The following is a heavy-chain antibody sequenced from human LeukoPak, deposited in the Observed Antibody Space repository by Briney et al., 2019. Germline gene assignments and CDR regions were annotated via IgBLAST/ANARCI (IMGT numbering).Heavy chain of an antibody. D-gene: IGHD6-13*01. J-gene: IGHJ5*02. V-gene: IGHV1-18*01. CDR3: AGIAEGSSWYWFDP. CDR2: ISAYNGNT. Sequence: ASVKVSCTASGYTFTSYGISWVRQAPGQGLEWMGWISAYNGNTNYAQKLQGRVTMTTDTSTSTAYMELRGLRSDDTAVYYCAGIAEGSSWYWFDPWGQGTLVTVSS. CDR1: GYTFTSYG.